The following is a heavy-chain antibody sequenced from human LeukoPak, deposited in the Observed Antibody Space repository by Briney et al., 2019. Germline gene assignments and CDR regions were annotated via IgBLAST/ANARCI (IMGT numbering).Heavy chain of an antibody. J-gene: IGHJ4*02. CDR2: IYYSGST. CDR1: GGSISSSSYY. D-gene: IGHD5-24*01. V-gene: IGHV4-39*07. CDR3: AGVRDGYNRLFDY. Sequence: SETLSLTCTVSGGSISSSSYYWGWIRQPPGKGLEWIGSIYYSGSTNYNPSLKSRVTISVDTSKNQFSLKLSSVTAADTAVYYCAGVRDGYNRLFDYWGQGTLVTVSS.